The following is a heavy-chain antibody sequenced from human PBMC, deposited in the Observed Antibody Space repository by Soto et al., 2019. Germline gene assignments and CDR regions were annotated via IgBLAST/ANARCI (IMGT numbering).Heavy chain of an antibody. J-gene: IGHJ4*02. CDR3: ARGYYGLDY. CDR2: TFYRSKWYS. CDR1: GDSVSSNNAV. V-gene: IGHV6-1*01. Sequence: XXTLSLNCAISGDSVSSNNAVWNCLRQSPSRGLEWLGRTFYRSKWYSDYAVSVKSRITINPDTSKNQFSLQMNSVTPEDTAVYYCARGYYGLDYWGQGTLVTVSS. D-gene: IGHD3-10*01.